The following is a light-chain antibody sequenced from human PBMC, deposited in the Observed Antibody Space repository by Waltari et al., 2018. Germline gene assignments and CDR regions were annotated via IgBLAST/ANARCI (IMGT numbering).Light chain of an antibody. CDR2: EVS. CDR1: SSAIGGITY. J-gene: IGLJ1*01. Sequence: QPALTQPAPVSGSPGQSTTIPCPGTSSAIGGITYSPWYQQHPGKAPKLMIYEVSNRPSGVSNRFSGSKSGNTASLTISGLQAEDEADYYCSSYTSSSFYVFGTGTKVTVL. CDR3: SSYTSSSFYV. V-gene: IGLV2-14*01.